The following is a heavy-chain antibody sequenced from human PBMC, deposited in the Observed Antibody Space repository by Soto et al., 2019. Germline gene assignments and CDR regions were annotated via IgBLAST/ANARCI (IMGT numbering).Heavy chain of an antibody. V-gene: IGHV3-30*04. D-gene: IGHD4-17*01. CDR1: GFTFSSFT. Sequence: QVQLVESGGGAVQPGGSLRLSCAVSGFTFSSFTMHWVRQAPGKGLEWVAVISHDGRTKYYADSVKGRFTISRDNSENTPSLQMNNLRTEDTAVFYATKEGGEFWVGGNYGDYGFDYWGQGTLVTVSS. CDR3: TKEGGEFWVGGNYGDYGFDY. CDR2: ISHDGRTK. J-gene: IGHJ4*02.